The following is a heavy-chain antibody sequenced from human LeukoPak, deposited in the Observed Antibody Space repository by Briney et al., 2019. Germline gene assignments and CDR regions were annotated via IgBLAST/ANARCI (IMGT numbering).Heavy chain of an antibody. CDR3: AHRLSVATGDYMDV. CDR2: IYWNDDK. D-gene: IGHD1-14*01. J-gene: IGHJ6*03. CDR1: GFSLSSSGVG. Sequence: SGPTLVKPTQTLTLTCTFSGFSLSSSGVGVRWIRQPPGKALEWLALIYWNDDKRYSPSLKSRLIITKDTSKNQVVLTMTNMDPVDTATYYCAHRLSVATGDYMDVWGKGTTVTVSS. V-gene: IGHV2-5*01.